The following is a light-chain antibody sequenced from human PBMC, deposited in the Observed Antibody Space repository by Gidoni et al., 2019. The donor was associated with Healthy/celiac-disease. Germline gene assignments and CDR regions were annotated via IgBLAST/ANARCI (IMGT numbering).Light chain of an antibody. CDR1: QSVSSN. J-gene: IGKJ1*01. Sequence: EIVMTQSPATLSVSTGARATLSCRASQSVSSNLDWYQQKPGQAPRLLIYGASTWATGIPARFSGSGSGTEFTLTISSLQSEDFAVYYCQQYNNWPPWTFGQGTKVEIK. CDR3: QQYNNWPPWT. CDR2: GAS. V-gene: IGKV3-15*01.